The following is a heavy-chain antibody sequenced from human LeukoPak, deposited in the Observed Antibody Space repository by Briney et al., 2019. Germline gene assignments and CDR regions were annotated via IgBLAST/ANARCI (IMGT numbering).Heavy chain of an antibody. Sequence: SETLSLTCTVSGGSISGFYWNWIRQPPGKGPEYIGYIYYSGATNYIPSLKSRVTISVDTSKNQFSLKLNSVTTADTAIYYCARADPYSGYDFDYWGQGTLVTVSS. CDR3: ARADPYSGYDFDY. V-gene: IGHV4-59*01. CDR1: GGSISGFY. J-gene: IGHJ4*02. CDR2: IYYSGAT. D-gene: IGHD5-12*01.